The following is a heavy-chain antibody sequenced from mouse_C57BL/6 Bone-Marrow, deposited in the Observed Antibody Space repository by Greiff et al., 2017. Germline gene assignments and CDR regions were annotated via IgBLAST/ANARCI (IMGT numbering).Heavy chain of an antibody. Sequence: VQLQESGAELARPGASVQLSCKASGYTFTSYGISWVKQRTGQGLEWIGEIYPRSGNTYYNEKFKGKATLTADKSSSTAYMERRSLTSDDSAVYFCARLGPHYYGSSWYFDVWGTGTTVTVAS. J-gene: IGHJ1*03. CDR2: IYPRSGNT. D-gene: IGHD1-1*01. CDR1: GYTFTSYG. V-gene: IGHV1-81*01. CDR3: ARLGPHYYGSSWYFDV.